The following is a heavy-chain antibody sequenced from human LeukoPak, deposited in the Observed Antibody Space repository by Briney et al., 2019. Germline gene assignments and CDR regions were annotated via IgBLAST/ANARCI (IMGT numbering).Heavy chain of an antibody. D-gene: IGHD5-24*01. J-gene: IGHJ4*02. CDR2: IYTSGST. CDR3: ARAGGLQPDY. Sequence: SQTLSLTCTVSGGSISSGSYYWSWIRQPAGKGLEWIGRIYTSGSTNYNPSLKSRVTISVDTSKNQFSLKLSSVTAADTAVYYCARAGGLQPDYWGQGTLVTASS. CDR1: GGSISSGSYY. V-gene: IGHV4-61*02.